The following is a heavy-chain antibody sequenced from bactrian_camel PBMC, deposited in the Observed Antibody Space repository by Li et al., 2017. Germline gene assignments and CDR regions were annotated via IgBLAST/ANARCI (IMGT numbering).Heavy chain of an antibody. D-gene: IGHD3*01. CDR1: GHSRGSNC. Sequence: HVQLVESGGGSVQAGGSLRLSCVVSGHSRGSNCVGWYRLPPGRAPAEREGIAAIRRSGGETWYAGSVKGRFTISRDNAKNMLYLQMNSLKPEDTAVYYCTKDRSYGTRNWVQSTRGQGTQVTVSS. J-gene: IGHJ4*01. CDR2: IRRSGGET. CDR3: TKDRSYGTRNWVQST. V-gene: IGHV3S55*01.